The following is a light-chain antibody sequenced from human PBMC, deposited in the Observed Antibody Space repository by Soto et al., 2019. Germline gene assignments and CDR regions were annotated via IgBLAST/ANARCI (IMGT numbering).Light chain of an antibody. Sequence: DIVMTQSPDSLAVSLGERATINCKSSQSVLYNSDNKNYLAWYRQKPGQPPKLLIYWASIRESGVPDRFSGSGSGTDFTLTISSLQAEDVAVYYCQQYYSTPYTFGQGTKLEIK. V-gene: IGKV4-1*01. CDR3: QQYYSTPYT. CDR2: WAS. CDR1: QSVLYNSDNKNY. J-gene: IGKJ2*01.